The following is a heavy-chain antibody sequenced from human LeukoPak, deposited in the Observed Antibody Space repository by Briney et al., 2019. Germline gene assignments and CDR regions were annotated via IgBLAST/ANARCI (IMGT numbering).Heavy chain of an antibody. CDR2: IFYTGTT. CDR3: ARAIVVTAAPDY. D-gene: IGHD2-21*02. CDR1: GDSINSSAYY. J-gene: IGHJ4*02. V-gene: IGHV4-31*01. Sequence: PSQTLSLTCTVSGDSINSSAYYWTWIRQHPGTGLEWIGYIFYTGTTYYNPSLKSQVATTADTSRNQSSLNQTYITGDATAASCCARAIVVTAAPDYWGQGTLVTVSS.